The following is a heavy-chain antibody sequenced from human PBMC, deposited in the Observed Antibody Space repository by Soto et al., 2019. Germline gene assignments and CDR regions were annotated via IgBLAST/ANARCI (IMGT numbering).Heavy chain of an antibody. CDR1: GYTLTELS. V-gene: IGHV1-24*01. J-gene: IGHJ6*02. CDR3: GSPGGYYYGMDV. D-gene: IGHD3-10*01. CDR2: FDPEDGET. Sequence: ASVKGSCKVSGYTLTELSIHWVRLAPGKGLEWMGGFDPEDGETIYAQKFQGRVTMTEDTSTDTAYMELSSLRSEDTAVYYCGSPGGYYYGMDVWGQGTTVTVSS.